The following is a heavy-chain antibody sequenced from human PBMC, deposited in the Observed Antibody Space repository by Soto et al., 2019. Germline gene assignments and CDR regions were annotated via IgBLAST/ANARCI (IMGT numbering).Heavy chain of an antibody. CDR3: ARDKYCSGGSCYQDDAFDI. CDR2: ISSSSSYI. V-gene: IGHV3-21*01. Sequence: EVQLVESGGGLVKPGGSLRLSCAASGFTFSSYSMNWVRQAPGKGLEWVSSISSSSSYIYYADSVKGRFTISRDNAKNSLYLQMNSLRAEDTAVYYCARDKYCSGGSCYQDDAFDIWGQGTMVTVSS. D-gene: IGHD2-15*01. CDR1: GFTFSSYS. J-gene: IGHJ3*02.